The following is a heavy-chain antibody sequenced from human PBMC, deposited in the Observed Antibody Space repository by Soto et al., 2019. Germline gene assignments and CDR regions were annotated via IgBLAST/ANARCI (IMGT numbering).Heavy chain of an antibody. D-gene: IGHD2-15*01. J-gene: IGHJ5*02. CDR2: IYYSGST. Sequence: SETLSLTCTVSGGSISSGGYYWSWIRQHPGKGLEWIGYIYYSGSTNYNPSLKSRVTISVDTSKNQFSLKLSSVTAADTAVYYCARGGYCSGGSCYWFDPWGQGTLVTVSS. CDR3: ARGGYCSGGSCYWFDP. V-gene: IGHV4-61*08. CDR1: GGSISSGGYY.